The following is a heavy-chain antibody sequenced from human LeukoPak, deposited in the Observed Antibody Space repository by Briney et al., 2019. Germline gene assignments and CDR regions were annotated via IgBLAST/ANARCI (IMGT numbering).Heavy chain of an antibody. Sequence: PGGSLRLSCAASGFTVSSNYMSWVRQAPGKGLEWVSVIYSGGSTYYADSVKGRFTISRDNSKNTLYLQMNSLRAEDTAVYYCARQVVGPYWYFDLWGRGTLVAVSS. V-gene: IGHV3-53*01. J-gene: IGHJ2*01. CDR1: GFTVSSNY. D-gene: IGHD2-15*01. CDR3: ARQVVGPYWYFDL. CDR2: IYSGGST.